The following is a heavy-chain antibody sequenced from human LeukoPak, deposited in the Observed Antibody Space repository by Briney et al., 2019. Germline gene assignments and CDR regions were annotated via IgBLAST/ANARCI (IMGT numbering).Heavy chain of an antibody. CDR1: GGSISSGTSY. V-gene: IGHV4-31*03. J-gene: IGHJ5*02. CDR3: ARYYHDSGGYSGWFDP. CDR2: IHYSGTA. Sequence: SETLSLTCSVSGGSISSGTSYWSWIRQHPGEGLEWLGYIHYSGTAYYNPSLKSRLTISVDTSKDHFALKLSSVTAADTAVYYCARYYHDSGGYSGWFDPWGQGALVTVSS. D-gene: IGHD3-22*01.